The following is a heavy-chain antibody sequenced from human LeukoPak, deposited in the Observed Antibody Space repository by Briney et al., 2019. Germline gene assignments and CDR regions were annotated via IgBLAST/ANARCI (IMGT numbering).Heavy chain of an antibody. V-gene: IGHV3-74*01. CDR2: IKSDGST. D-gene: IGHD3-22*01. CDR1: GFTFSSFR. Sequence: GGSLRLSCAASGFTFSSFRMHWVRQAPGKGLVWVSRIKSDGSTNYADSVKGRFTISRDNAKNTVSLQMNSLRVEDTGVYYCARAPSEIGGYYPEYFRHWGQGTLVTVSS. CDR3: ARAPSEIGGYYPEYFRH. J-gene: IGHJ1*01.